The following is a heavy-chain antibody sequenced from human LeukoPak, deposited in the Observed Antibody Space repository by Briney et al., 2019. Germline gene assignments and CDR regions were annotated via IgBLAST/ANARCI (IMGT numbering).Heavy chain of an antibody. J-gene: IGHJ4*02. CDR2: ISGSGGST. D-gene: IGHD3-10*01. CDR3: AKLTTSSGSYGYSNFDY. CDR1: GFTFSSYA. Sequence: GGSLRLSCAASGFTFSSYAMSWVRQAPGKGLEWVSGISGSGGSTYYADSVKGRSTISRDNSKNTLYLQMNSLRAEDTAVYYCAKLTTSSGSYGYSNFDYWGQGTPVTVSS. V-gene: IGHV3-23*01.